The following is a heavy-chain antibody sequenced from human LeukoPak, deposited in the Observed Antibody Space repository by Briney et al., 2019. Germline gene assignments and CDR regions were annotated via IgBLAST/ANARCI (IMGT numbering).Heavy chain of an antibody. CDR3: EREYSSSWYLSINWFDP. CDR1: GFTFSSYW. V-gene: IGHV3-74*01. Sequence: PGGSLRLSCAASGFTFSSYWMHWVRHAPGKGLVWVSRINSDGSSTSYADSVKGRFTISRDNAKNTLYLQMNSLRAEDTAVYYCEREYSSSWYLSINWFDPWGQGPLVTVSS. D-gene: IGHD6-13*01. J-gene: IGHJ5*02. CDR2: INSDGSST.